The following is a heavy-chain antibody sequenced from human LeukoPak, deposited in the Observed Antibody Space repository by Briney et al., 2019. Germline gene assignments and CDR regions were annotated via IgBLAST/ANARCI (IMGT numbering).Heavy chain of an antibody. CDR1: GFTFNTYA. Sequence: TGGSLRLSCAASGFTFNTYAMSWVRQAPGTGLEWVSTISGSGAFTKYADSVTGRFTISRDNSKNTLYLQLNSLRAEDTATYYCAKTYYYDSSGYSHYLAYDYWGQGTLVTVSS. CDR2: ISGSGAFT. D-gene: IGHD3-22*01. V-gene: IGHV3-23*01. J-gene: IGHJ4*02. CDR3: AKTYYYDSSGYSHYLAYDY.